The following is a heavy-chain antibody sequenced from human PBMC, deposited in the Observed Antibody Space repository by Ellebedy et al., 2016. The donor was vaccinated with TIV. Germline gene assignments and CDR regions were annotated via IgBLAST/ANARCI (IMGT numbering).Heavy chain of an antibody. CDR1: GFTVSSNY. Sequence: GESLKISCAASGFTVSSNYMSWVRQAPGKGLEWVSVIYSGGSTYYADSVKGRFTISRDNSKNTLYLQMNSLRAEDTAVYYCARVSGDYGIVEYAFDIWGQGTMVTVSS. D-gene: IGHD4-17*01. J-gene: IGHJ3*02. CDR2: IYSGGST. CDR3: ARVSGDYGIVEYAFDI. V-gene: IGHV3-66*01.